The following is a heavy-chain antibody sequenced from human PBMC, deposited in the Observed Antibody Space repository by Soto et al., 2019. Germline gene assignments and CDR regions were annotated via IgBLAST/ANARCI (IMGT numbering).Heavy chain of an antibody. J-gene: IGHJ4*02. CDR1: GFTFSTYT. Sequence: PGGSLRLSCAASGFTFSTYTMNWVRQAPGRGLEWVSSITGSSSYIYYADSVKGRFTIYSDNAKNSLYLQMNSLRAKDTAVYYCARDPASRTSRFYYYFDYWGQGTLVTVSS. D-gene: IGHD3-22*01. CDR2: ITGSSSYI. V-gene: IGHV3-21*01. CDR3: ARDPASRTSRFYYYFDY.